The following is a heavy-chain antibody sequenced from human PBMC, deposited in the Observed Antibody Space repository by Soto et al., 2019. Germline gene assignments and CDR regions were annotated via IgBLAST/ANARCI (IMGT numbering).Heavy chain of an antibody. J-gene: IGHJ4*02. CDR1: GFTFSSYG. V-gene: IGHV3-33*01. CDR3: ARDGVAVAGTPIDY. Sequence: PGGSLRLSCAASGFTFSSYGMHWVRQAPGKGLEWVAVIWYDGSNKYYADSVKGRFTISRDNSKNTLYLQMNSLRAEDTAVYYCARDGVAVAGTPIDYWGQGNLVTVS. D-gene: IGHD6-19*01. CDR2: IWYDGSNK.